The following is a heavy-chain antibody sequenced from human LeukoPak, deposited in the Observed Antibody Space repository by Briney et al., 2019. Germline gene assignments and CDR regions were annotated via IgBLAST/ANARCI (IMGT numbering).Heavy chain of an antibody. CDR1: GFTFSSYS. J-gene: IGHJ4*02. CDR2: ISSSSSYI. V-gene: IGHV3-21*01. CDR3: ARVGGAYYGSGSYYSGY. D-gene: IGHD3-10*01. Sequence: GGSLRLSCAASGFTFSSYSMNWVRQAPGKGLEWVSSISSSSSYIYYADSVKGRFTISRDNAKNSLYLQMNSLRAEDTAVYYCARVGGAYYGSGSYYSGYWGQGTLVTVSS.